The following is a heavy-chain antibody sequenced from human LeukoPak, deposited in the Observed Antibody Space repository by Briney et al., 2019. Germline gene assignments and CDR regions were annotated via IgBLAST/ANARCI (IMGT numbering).Heavy chain of an antibody. Sequence: GGSLRLSSAASGFTVSRNYMSWVRQAPGKGLEWGSVIYIDGNTYYADSVRGRFTISRDNSKNTVYLQMNSLRAEDTAVYYCAKIGIVGATTFYFDYWGQGTLVTVSS. J-gene: IGHJ4*02. V-gene: IGHV3-66*01. CDR2: IYIDGNT. D-gene: IGHD1-26*01. CDR3: AKIGIVGATTFYFDY. CDR1: GFTVSRNY.